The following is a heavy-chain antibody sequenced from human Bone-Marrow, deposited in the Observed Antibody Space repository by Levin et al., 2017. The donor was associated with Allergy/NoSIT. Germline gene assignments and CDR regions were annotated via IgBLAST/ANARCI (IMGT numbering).Heavy chain of an antibody. CDR2: INKDGSAK. Sequence: GGSLRLSCAASGFTFNNYWMSWVRQAPGKGLEWVANINKDGSAKYYVDSVKGRFTISRDNAENSLYLQMNSLRAEDTAVYYCARDPDYTSMVQWDYLGQGTLVSVSS. CDR3: ARDPDYTSMVQWDY. D-gene: IGHD5-18*01. J-gene: IGHJ4*02. V-gene: IGHV3-7*01. CDR1: GFTFNNYW.